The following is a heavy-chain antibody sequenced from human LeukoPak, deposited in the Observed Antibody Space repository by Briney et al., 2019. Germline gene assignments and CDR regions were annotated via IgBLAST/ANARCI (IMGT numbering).Heavy chain of an antibody. V-gene: IGHV3-33*08. CDR2: IWYDGSNK. J-gene: IGHJ4*02. CDR1: GVTFSGYW. CDR3: ARDFDGSGSSY. Sequence: GGSLRLSCAASGVTFSGYWMQCVRQPPGKGLEWVAVIWYDGSNKYYADSVKGRFTISRDNSKNTLYLQMNSLRAEDTAVYYCARDFDGSGSSYWGQGTLVTVSS. D-gene: IGHD3-10*01.